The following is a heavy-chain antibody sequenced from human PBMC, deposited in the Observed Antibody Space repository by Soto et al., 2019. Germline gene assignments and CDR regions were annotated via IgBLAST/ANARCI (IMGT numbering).Heavy chain of an antibody. CDR3: ARDRKGGFVMDV. CDR2: TYYRSKWYN. V-gene: IGHV6-1*01. CDR1: GDSVSSNSAA. D-gene: IGHD3-16*01. Sequence: QTLSLTCAISGDSVSSNSAAGNWIRRSPSRGLEWLGRTYYRSKWYNDYAVSVKGRISINPDTSKNLFSLQLNSVTPEDTAVYYCARDRKGGFVMDVWGQGTTVTVSS. J-gene: IGHJ6*02.